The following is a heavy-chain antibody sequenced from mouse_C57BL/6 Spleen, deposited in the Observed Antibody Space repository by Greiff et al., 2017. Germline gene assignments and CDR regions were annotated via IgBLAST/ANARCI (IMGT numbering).Heavy chain of an antibody. CDR3: ARGIYYDYDGAPYYAMDY. Sequence: QVQLQQSGAELVKPGASVQISCKASGYAFSSYWMNWVKQRPGKGLEWIGQIYPGDGDTNYNGTFKGKATLTADKSSSTAYMQLSSLTSEDSAVYFCARGIYYDYDGAPYYAMDYWGQGTSVTVSS. J-gene: IGHJ4*01. V-gene: IGHV1-80*01. CDR2: IYPGDGDT. D-gene: IGHD2-4*01. CDR1: GYAFSSYW.